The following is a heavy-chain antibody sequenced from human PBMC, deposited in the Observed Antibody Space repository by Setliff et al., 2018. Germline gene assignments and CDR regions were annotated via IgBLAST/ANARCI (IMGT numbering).Heavy chain of an antibody. CDR1: GASISSGSNY. Sequence: LSLTCSVSGASISSGSNYWSWIRQPAGKGVEWIGHILSSGSTYYNPSLKSRVTISVDTSKNQFSLKLSSVTAADTAVYYCARLVAPLGVTFGGVIVLNPWGQGTLVTVSS. CDR2: ILSSGST. V-gene: IGHV4-61*09. CDR3: ARLVAPLGVTFGGVIVLNP. D-gene: IGHD3-16*02. J-gene: IGHJ5*02.